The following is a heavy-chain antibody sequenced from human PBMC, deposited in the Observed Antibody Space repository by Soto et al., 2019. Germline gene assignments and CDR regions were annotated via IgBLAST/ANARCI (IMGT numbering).Heavy chain of an antibody. D-gene: IGHD3-22*01. CDR1: GFTFSSYA. Sequence: GGSLRLSCAASGFTFSSYAMSWVRQAPGKGLEWVSAISGSGGSTYYADSVKGRFTISRDNSKNTLYLQMNSLRAEDTAVYYCAKDPSYYDSSGCFDDWGQGTLVTVSS. V-gene: IGHV3-23*01. J-gene: IGHJ4*02. CDR3: AKDPSYYDSSGCFDD. CDR2: ISGSGGST.